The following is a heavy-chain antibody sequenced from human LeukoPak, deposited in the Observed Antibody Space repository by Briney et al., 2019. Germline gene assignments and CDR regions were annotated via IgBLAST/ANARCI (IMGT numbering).Heavy chain of an antibody. D-gene: IGHD6-6*01. V-gene: IGHV4-4*07. J-gene: IGHJ4*02. CDR2: IYTSGST. CDR3: ARDLGIAARPVDY. CDR1: GGSISIYY. Sequence: SETLSLTCTVSGGSISIYYWSWIRQPAGKGLEWIGRIYTSGSTNYNPSLKSRVTISVDTSKNQFSLKLSSVTAAETAVYYCARDLGIAARPVDYWGQGTLVTVSS.